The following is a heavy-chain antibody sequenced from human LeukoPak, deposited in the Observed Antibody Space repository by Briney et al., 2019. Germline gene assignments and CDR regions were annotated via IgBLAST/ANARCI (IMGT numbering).Heavy chain of an antibody. Sequence: GASVKVSCKASGYTFSNYAVHWVRQAPGQSLEWMGWIIPGYGNTKYSQKFQGRVTISRDTSANTVYMELSSLRSEDTAVYNCARDDGSTWLLDYWGQGTLVTVSS. V-gene: IGHV1-3*01. J-gene: IGHJ4*02. CDR1: GYTFSNYA. CDR3: ARDDGSTWLLDY. CDR2: IIPGYGNT. D-gene: IGHD6-13*01.